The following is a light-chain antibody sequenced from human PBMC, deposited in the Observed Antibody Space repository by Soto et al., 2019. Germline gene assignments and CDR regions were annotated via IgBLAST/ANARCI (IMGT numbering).Light chain of an antibody. V-gene: IGLV2-18*02. CDR2: DVS. J-gene: IGLJ1*01. Sequence: QSVLTQPPSVSGSPGQSGTISCTGTSSDVGSYNGVSWYQQPPGTAPKLMIYDVSNRPSGVPDRFSGSKSGNTACLTISGLQAEDEGDYYCSSYTSSSTYVFGTGTKVTVL. CDR3: SSYTSSSTYV. CDR1: SSDVGSYNG.